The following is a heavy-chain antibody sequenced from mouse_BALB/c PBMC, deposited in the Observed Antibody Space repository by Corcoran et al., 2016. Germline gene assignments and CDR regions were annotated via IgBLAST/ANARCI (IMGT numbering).Heavy chain of an antibody. Sequence: QIQLVQSGPELKKPGETVKISCKASGYTFTNYGMNWVKQAPGKGLKWMGWINTYTGEPTYADDFKGRFAFSLETSARTAYLQINNLKNEDMATYFCARTLGDYAMDYWGQGTSVTISS. D-gene: IGHD3-1*01. J-gene: IGHJ4*01. CDR2: INTYTGEP. CDR1: GYTFTNYG. CDR3: ARTLGDYAMDY. V-gene: IGHV9-1*02.